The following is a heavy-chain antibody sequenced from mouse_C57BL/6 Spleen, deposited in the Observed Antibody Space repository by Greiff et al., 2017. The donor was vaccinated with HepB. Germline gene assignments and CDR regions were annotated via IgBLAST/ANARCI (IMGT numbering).Heavy chain of an antibody. D-gene: IGHD2-3*01. V-gene: IGHV1-82*01. J-gene: IGHJ3*01. CDR2: IYPGDGDT. CDR3: ARGLYDGYPAWFAY. CDR1: GYAFSSSW. Sequence: VQLQQSGPELVKPGASVKISCKASGYAFSSSWMNWVKQRPGKGLEWIGRIYPGDGDTNYNGKFKGKATLTADKSSSTAYMQLSSLTSEDSAVYFCARGLYDGYPAWFAYWGQGTLVTVSA.